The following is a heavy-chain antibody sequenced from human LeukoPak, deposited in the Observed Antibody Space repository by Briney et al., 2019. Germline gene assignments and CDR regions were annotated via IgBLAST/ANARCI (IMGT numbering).Heavy chain of an antibody. CDR2: IYYSGST. CDR3: ARRTYGRNRRSPSFDP. CDR1: GGSISSSSYY. V-gene: IGHV4-39*01. Sequence: PSETLSLTCTVSGGSISSSSYYWGWIRQPPGKGLEWIGSIYYSGSTYYNPSLKSRVTISVDTSKNQFSLRLSSVTAADTAVYYCARRTYGRNRRSPSFDPWGQGTLVTVSS. J-gene: IGHJ5*02. D-gene: IGHD4-23*01.